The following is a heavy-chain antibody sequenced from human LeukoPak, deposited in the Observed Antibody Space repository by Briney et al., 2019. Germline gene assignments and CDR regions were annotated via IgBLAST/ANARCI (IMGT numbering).Heavy chain of an antibody. CDR1: GFTFDDYA. J-gene: IGHJ3*02. D-gene: IGHD3-10*01. Sequence: PGGSLRLSYAASGFTFDDYAMHWVRQAPGKGLEWVSLISGDGGSTYYADSVKGRFTISRDNSKNSLYLQMNSLRTEDTALYYCAKGRGGSGSYYNDAFDIWGQGTMVTVSS. CDR3: AKGRGGSGSYYNDAFDI. CDR2: ISGDGGST. V-gene: IGHV3-43*02.